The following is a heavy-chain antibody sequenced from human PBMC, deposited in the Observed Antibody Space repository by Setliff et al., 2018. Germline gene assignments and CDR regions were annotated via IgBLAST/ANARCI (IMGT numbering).Heavy chain of an antibody. CDR1: GFTFSSHW. D-gene: IGHD3-10*01. V-gene: IGHV3-7*03. CDR3: MTFAREVLSAVDS. J-gene: IGHJ5*01. Sequence: EGSLRLSCGASGFTFSSHWMTWVRQAPGKGLEWVANIKEDGGEKYYVDSAKGRFTISRDNAKNSLYLQMNSLKPDDTGIYYCMTFAREVLSAVDSWGQGTVVTVSS. CDR2: IKEDGGEK.